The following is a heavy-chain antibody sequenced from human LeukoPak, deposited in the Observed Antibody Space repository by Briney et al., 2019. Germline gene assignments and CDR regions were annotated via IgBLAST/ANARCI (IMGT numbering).Heavy chain of an antibody. CDR2: ISAYNGNT. CDR1: GYTFTSYG. CDR3: ARDQKRGVPFDY. D-gene: IGHD3-10*01. J-gene: IGHJ4*02. V-gene: IGHV1-18*01. Sequence: ASVKVSCKASGYTFTSYGISWVRQAPGQGLAWMGWISAYNGNTNYAQKLQGRATMTTDTSTSTAYMELRSLRSDDTAVYYCARDQKRGVPFDYWGQGTLVTVSS.